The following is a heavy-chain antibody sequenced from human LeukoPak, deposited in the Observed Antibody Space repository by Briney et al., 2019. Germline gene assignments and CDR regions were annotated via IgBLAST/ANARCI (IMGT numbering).Heavy chain of an antibody. CDR3: ARDGRFSYGAFDI. V-gene: IGHV3-7*01. CDR1: GFTFSDYW. CDR2: IKQDGSEK. Sequence: GGSLRLSCVASGFTFSDYWMSWVRQAPGKGVEGVGDIKQDGSEKIYVDSVKGGFTISRDNANNSLYLQMNSLRAEDTAVYYCARDGRFSYGAFDIWGQGTMVTVSS. D-gene: IGHD3-3*01. J-gene: IGHJ3*02.